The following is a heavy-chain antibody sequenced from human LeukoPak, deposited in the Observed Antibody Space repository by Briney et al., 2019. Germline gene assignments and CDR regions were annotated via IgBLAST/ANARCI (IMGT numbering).Heavy chain of an antibody. D-gene: IGHD6-19*01. CDR3: ARDLSSGWYHGQYNWFDP. CDR1: GYTFTSYG. J-gene: IGHJ5*02. CDR2: ISAYNGNT. Sequence: ASVKVSCKASGYTFTSYGISWVRQAPGQGLEWMGWISAYNGNTNYAQELQGRVTMTTDTSTSTAYMELRSLRSDDTAVYYCARDLSSGWYHGQYNWFDPWGQGTLVTVSS. V-gene: IGHV1-18*01.